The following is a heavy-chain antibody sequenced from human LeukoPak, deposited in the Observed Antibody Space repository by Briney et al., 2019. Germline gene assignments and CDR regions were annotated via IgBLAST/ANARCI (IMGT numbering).Heavy chain of an antibody. D-gene: IGHD2-15*01. V-gene: IGHV3-74*01. CDR3: AKDRGYCSGGSCYRFDY. CDR2: INSDGSST. CDR1: GFTFSSYW. J-gene: IGHJ4*02. Sequence: GGSLRLSCAASGFTFSSYWMHWVRHTPGKGLVWVSRINSDGSSTSYADSVKGRFTISRDDSKNTLYLQMNSLRAEDTAVYYCAKDRGYCSGGSCYRFDYWGQGTLVTVSS.